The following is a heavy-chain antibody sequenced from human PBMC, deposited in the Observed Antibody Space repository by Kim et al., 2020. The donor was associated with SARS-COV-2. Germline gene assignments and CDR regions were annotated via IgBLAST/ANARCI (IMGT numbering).Heavy chain of an antibody. J-gene: IGHJ4*01. CDR1: GYSFSNYG. CDR2: ISSNSGHT. V-gene: IGHV1-18*01. CDR3: APYYDSNSYRGQWD. D-gene: IGHD3-22*01. Sequence: ASVKVSCKASGYSFSNYGHVWARQAPGQGLEWMGWISSNSGHTKYAQNVQGRVTLTTDTSTNTGYMELSSLRSDDTAVYYCAPYYDSNSYRGQWDWGQGTPVTVSS.